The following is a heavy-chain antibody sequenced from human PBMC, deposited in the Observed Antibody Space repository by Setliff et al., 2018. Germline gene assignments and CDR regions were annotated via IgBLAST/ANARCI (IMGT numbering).Heavy chain of an antibody. V-gene: IGHV2-70*04. CDR3: ARSQSGEFDY. CDR1: GFSLSTSGMR. CDR2: IDWDDDK. Sequence: SGPTLVNPTQTLTLTCTFSGFSLSTSGMRVSWIRQPPGKALEWRARIDWDDDKGDRKSMKTRRNLSKDTSKNQVVLTMTNMDPVDTATYYCARSQSGEFDYWGQGTLVTVSS. J-gene: IGHJ4*02. D-gene: IGHD1-26*01.